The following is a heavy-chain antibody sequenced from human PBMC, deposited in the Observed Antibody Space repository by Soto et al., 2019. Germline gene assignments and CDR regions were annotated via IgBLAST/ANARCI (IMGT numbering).Heavy chain of an antibody. J-gene: IGHJ4*02. D-gene: IGHD3-22*01. CDR1: GFTFSSYA. Sequence: PGGSLRLSCAASGFTFSSYAMHWVRQAPGKGLEYVSAISSNGGSTYYANSVKGRFTISRDNSKNTLYLQMGSLRAEDMAVYYCEKVRIVVVPYLVPQFDYWGQGTLVTVSS. CDR3: EKVRIVVVPYLVPQFDY. V-gene: IGHV3-64*01. CDR2: ISSNGGST.